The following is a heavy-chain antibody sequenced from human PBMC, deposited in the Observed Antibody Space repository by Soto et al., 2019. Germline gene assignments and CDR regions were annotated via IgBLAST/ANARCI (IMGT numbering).Heavy chain of an antibody. Sequence: ASVKVSCKASGYIFTCYAMNWVRQAPGQRLEWMGWINAGNGNTKYSQKFQGRVTITRDTSASTAYMELSSLRSEDTAVYYCAREDRTYYDFWSGYSGGQYYYYMDVWGKGTTVTVSS. J-gene: IGHJ6*03. D-gene: IGHD3-3*01. CDR1: GYIFTCYA. V-gene: IGHV1-3*01. CDR2: INAGNGNT. CDR3: AREDRTYYDFWSGYSGGQYYYYMDV.